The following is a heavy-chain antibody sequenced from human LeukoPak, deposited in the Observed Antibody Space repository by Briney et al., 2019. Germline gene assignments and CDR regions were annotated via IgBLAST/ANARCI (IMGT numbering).Heavy chain of an antibody. Sequence: SETLSLTCTVSGGSISSSSYYWGWIRQPPGKGVEWIGSIYYSGSTYYNPSLQSRVTISVDRSKHQFSLKLSSVPAADPAVYYCCAGVPEVLLVWGQGTLVTVSS. V-gene: IGHV4-39*01. CDR2: IYYSGST. CDR3: CAGVPEVLLV. D-gene: IGHD3-10*01. CDR1: GGSISSSSYY. J-gene: IGHJ4*02.